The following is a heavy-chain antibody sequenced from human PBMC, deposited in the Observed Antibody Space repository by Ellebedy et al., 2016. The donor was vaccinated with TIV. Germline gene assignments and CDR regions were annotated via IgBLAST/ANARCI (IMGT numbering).Heavy chain of an antibody. CDR2: IPTDDSRR. J-gene: IGHJ3*02. D-gene: IGHD3-9*01. CDR1: GFTFSSSE. CDR3: ARCYLTGYYLVDAFDI. V-gene: IGHV3-48*03. Sequence: GESLKISCVASGFTFSSSEMNWVRQAPGQGLEWLAFIPTDDSRRGYADSVKGRFIISRDNAKNSLYLQMNSLRAEDTAVYYCARCYLTGYYLVDAFDIWGQGTVVTVSS.